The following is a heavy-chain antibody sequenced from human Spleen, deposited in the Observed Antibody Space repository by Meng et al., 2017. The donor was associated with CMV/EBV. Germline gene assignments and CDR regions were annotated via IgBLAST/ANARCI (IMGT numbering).Heavy chain of an antibody. CDR1: GFTFSSYG. CDR2: IRYDGSNK. CDR3: AKDRGGWELTNWFDP. V-gene: IGHV3-30*02. D-gene: IGHD1-26*01. J-gene: IGHJ5*02. Sequence: GESLKISCAASGFTFSSYGMHWVRQAPGKGLEWVAFIRYDGSNKYYADSVKGRFTISRDNSKNTLYLQMNSLRAEDTAVYYCAKDRGGWELTNWFDPWGQGTLVTVSS.